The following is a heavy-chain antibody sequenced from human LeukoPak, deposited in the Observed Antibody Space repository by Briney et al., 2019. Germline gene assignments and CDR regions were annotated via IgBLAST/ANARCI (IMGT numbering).Heavy chain of an antibody. Sequence: GGSLRLSCAASGFIFSDYSMNWVRQTPGKRLEWVSSIDSTSTYVYYVDSVKGRFTVSRDNAKRSLYLQMNSLSAEDTAIYYYARNFDYYGSGTYNDWWGQGTLVTVSS. CDR2: IDSTSTYV. J-gene: IGHJ4*02. CDR1: GFIFSDYS. D-gene: IGHD3-10*01. CDR3: ARNFDYYGSGTYNDW. V-gene: IGHV3-21*01.